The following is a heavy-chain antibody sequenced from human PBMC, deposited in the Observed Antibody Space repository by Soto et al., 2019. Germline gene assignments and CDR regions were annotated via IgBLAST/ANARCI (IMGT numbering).Heavy chain of an antibody. CDR1: GFSLNTGGLA. Sequence: SGPTLVNPTQTLTLTCTFSGFSLNTGGLAVGWIRQPPGKALEWLALIYWDNDKRYSPSLRSRLTITKDTSKNQVVLTMTNVDPVDAATYYCVHSRCGGDCLQSYSSHYYYGMDVWGQGTTVTSP. CDR3: VHSRCGGDCLQSYSSHYYYGMDV. CDR2: IYWDNDK. V-gene: IGHV2-5*02. D-gene: IGHD2-21*02. J-gene: IGHJ6*02.